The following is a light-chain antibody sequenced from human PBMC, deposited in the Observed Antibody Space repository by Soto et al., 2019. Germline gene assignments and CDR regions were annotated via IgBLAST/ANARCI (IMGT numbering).Light chain of an antibody. CDR1: QSVSSSY. Sequence: ESVLTQSPGTLSLSPGEKATLSCRASQSVSSSYLAWYQQKPGQARRLLIYGASSRATGIPDRFSGSGSGTDFTLTFSRLEPEDFAVYYCQQFGSSSWTFGQGTKVEIK. CDR2: GAS. V-gene: IGKV3-20*01. J-gene: IGKJ1*01. CDR3: QQFGSSSWT.